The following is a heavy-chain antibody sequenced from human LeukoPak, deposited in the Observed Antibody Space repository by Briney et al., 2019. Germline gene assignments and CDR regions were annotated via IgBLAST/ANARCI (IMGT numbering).Heavy chain of an antibody. CDR3: ARDGPSRPYYYDSSGYYDY. CDR1: GFTFSSYA. J-gene: IGHJ4*02. V-gene: IGHV3-7*03. CDR2: IKQDGSEK. D-gene: IGHD3-22*01. Sequence: PGGSLRLSCAASGFTFSSYAMSWVRQAPGKGLEWVANIKQDGSEKYYVDSVKGRFTISRDNAKNSLYLQMNSLRAEDTAVYYCARDGPSRPYYYDSSGYYDYWGQGTLVTVSS.